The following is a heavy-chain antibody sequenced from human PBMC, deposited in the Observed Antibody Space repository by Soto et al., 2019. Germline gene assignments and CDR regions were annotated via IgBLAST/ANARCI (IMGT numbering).Heavy chain of an antibody. CDR1: GGSISSYY. V-gene: IGHV4-59*08. D-gene: IGHD3-22*01. J-gene: IGHJ4*02. CDR2: IYYSGST. Sequence: SETLSLTCTVSGGSISSYYWSWIRQPPGKGLEWIGYIYYSGSTNYNPSLRSRVTIPVDTSKNQFSLKLSSVTAADTVVYYCASLYYYDSSGFDYWGQGTLVTVSS. CDR3: ASLYYYDSSGFDY.